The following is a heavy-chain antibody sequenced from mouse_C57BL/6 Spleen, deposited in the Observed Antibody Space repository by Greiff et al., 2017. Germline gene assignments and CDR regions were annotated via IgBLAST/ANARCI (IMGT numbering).Heavy chain of an antibody. Sequence: EVQLVESGPGLVKPSQSLSLTCSVTGYSITSGYYWNWIRQFPGNKLEWMGYISYDGSNNYNPSLKNRISITHNTSKNQFFLKLNSVTTEDTSTYYCARWNWDFDYWGQGTTLTVSS. J-gene: IGHJ2*01. V-gene: IGHV3-6*01. CDR3: ARWNWDFDY. D-gene: IGHD4-1*01. CDR1: GYSITSGYY. CDR2: ISYDGSN.